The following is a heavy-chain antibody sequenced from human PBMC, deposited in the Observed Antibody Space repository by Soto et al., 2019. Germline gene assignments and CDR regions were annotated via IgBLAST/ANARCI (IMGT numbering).Heavy chain of an antibody. CDR1: GFAVSSKY. CDR3: VKTTGWPGIDF. J-gene: IGHJ4*02. D-gene: IGHD6-19*01. CDR2: IYGGGTT. V-gene: IGHV3-53*01. Sequence: EVQLVESGGGLIQPGGSLRLSCAASGFAVSSKYMTWVRQAPGKGLEWVSVIYGGGTTYYADSVKGRFTISRDTSKNTVYVQVNSMRSEGTAAYYCVKTTGWPGIDFWGQGTLGTNTS.